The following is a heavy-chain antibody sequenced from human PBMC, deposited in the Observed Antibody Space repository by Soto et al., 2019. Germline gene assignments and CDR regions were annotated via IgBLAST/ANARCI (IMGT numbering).Heavy chain of an antibody. CDR1: GYIFTIFH. V-gene: IGHV1-46*01. D-gene: IGHD2-2*01. J-gene: IGHJ6*02. CDR3: ARPLGYCGSATCYFAMDV. CDR2: INPRGGGT. Sequence: GASVKVSCKASGYIFTIFHMHWVRQAPGQGLEWMGMINPRGGGTRYAQKFQGRVSLTSDTSTSTVYMELSSLRSEDTAVYYCARPLGYCGSATCYFAMDVWGQGTTVTVSS.